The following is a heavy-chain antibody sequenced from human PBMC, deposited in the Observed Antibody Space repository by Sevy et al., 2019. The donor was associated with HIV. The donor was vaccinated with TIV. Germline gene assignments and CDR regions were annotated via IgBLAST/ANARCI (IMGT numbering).Heavy chain of an antibody. CDR2: ISGRNGNT. CDR3: ARELRVDTALVTYYYYMDV. J-gene: IGHJ6*03. CDR1: GYTFSSYG. Sequence: ASVKVSCKASGYTFSSYGISWVRQAPGQGLEWMGWISGRNGNTNYAQMLQGRVTMTTDTSTSTAYTELRSLRSDDTAVYYCARELRVDTALVTYYYYMDVWGKGTTVTVSS. D-gene: IGHD5-18*01. V-gene: IGHV1-18*04.